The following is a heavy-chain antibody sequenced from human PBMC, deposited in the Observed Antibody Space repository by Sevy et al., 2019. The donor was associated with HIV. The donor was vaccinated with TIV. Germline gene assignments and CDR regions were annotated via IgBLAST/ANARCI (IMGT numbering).Heavy chain of an antibody. CDR2: ISSNRGST. J-gene: IGHJ6*02. V-gene: IGHV3-64D*06. CDR1: GFTFSSYV. D-gene: IGHD5-12*01. CDR3: VKEGIYSGYDRYYYGMDV. Sequence: WGSRRLSCSASGFTFSSYVMHWVRQAPGKGLEYVSAISSNRGSTYYADSVKGRFTISRDNSKNTLYLQMSSLRAEDTAVYYCVKEGIYSGYDRYYYGMDVWGQGTTVTVSS.